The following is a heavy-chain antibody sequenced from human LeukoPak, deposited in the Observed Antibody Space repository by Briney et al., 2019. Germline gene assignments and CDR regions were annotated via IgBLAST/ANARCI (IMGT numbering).Heavy chain of an antibody. Sequence: SETLSLTCTVSGGSISSGDYYWSWIRQPPGKGLESIGNTHYSGSTYYNPSLESRVTISVDTSKHQFSLKLSSVTAADTAVYYCASFYTDYALLDYWGQGTLVTVSS. D-gene: IGHD4-17*01. CDR1: GGSISSGDYY. CDR2: THYSGST. V-gene: IGHV4-30-4*01. J-gene: IGHJ4*02. CDR3: ASFYTDYALLDY.